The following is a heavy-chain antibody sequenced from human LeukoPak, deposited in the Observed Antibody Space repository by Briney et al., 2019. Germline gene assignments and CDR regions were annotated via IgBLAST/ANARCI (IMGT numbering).Heavy chain of an antibody. Sequence: ASVKVSCKASGYTFTSYDINWVRQATGQGLEWMGWVNPNSGNTGYAQKFQGRVTMTRNTSITTAYMELSSLTSEDTAVYYCTRDPEYYYDSSGYYDYWGQGTLVTVSS. CDR1: GYTFTSYD. CDR3: TRDPEYYYDSSGYYDY. CDR2: VNPNSGNT. J-gene: IGHJ4*02. V-gene: IGHV1-8*01. D-gene: IGHD3-22*01.